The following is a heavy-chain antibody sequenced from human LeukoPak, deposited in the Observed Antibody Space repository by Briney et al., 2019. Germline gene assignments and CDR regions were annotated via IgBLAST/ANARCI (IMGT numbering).Heavy chain of an antibody. J-gene: IGHJ3*02. Sequence: VASVKVSCKASGYTFTSYGISWVRQAPGQGLEWMGWISAYNGNTNYAQKLQGRVTMTTDTSTSTAYMELRSLRSDDTAVYYCARPSEAGTRDGNDAFDIWGQGTMVTVSS. CDR3: ARPSEAGTRDGNDAFDI. CDR2: ISAYNGNT. CDR1: GYTFTSYG. V-gene: IGHV1-18*01. D-gene: IGHD6-19*01.